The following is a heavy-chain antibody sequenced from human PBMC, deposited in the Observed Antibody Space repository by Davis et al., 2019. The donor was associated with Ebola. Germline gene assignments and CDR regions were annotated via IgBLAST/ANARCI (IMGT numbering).Heavy chain of an antibody. CDR2: IYDSGTP. J-gene: IGHJ5*02. CDR3: ARAAGPCSTSSCLTWLGP. CDR1: ISSFNSHH. D-gene: IGHD3-22*01. Sequence: SETLSLTCTVSISSFNSHHWGWIRQPPGKGLEWIGIIYDSGTPDYNPSLKSRVTMSVDTSKDQFSLKLSSVTAADTAVYYCARAAGPCSTSSCLTWLGPWGQGTLVTVSS. V-gene: IGHV4-38-2*02.